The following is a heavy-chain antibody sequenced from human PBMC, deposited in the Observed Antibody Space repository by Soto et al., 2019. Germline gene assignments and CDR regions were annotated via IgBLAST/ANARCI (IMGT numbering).Heavy chain of an antibody. CDR1: GGSVSSGSYY. CDR2: IYYSGST. D-gene: IGHD6-19*01. V-gene: IGHV4-61*01. CDR3: ARGIEGWYQGRYYYGMDV. Sequence: QVQLQESGPGLVKPSETLSLTCTVSGGSVSSGSYYWSWIRQPPGKGLEWIGYIYYSGSTNYNPSLKSRVTISVETSNNQFSLKRSSVTAADTAVYYGARGIEGWYQGRYYYGMDVWGQGTTVTVSS. J-gene: IGHJ6*02.